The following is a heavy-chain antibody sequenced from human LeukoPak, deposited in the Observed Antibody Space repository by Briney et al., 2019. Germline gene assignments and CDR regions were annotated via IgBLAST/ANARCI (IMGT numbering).Heavy chain of an antibody. CDR3: ARDGSLPDY. CDR2: ITSDGRST. J-gene: IGHJ4*02. Sequence: PGRSLRLSCAASGFTFSNYWMHWVPQTPGKGPVRVSRITSDGRSTTSADSVKGRFTISRDNVKNTLFLKISILRTQTTPKYYWARDGSLPDYCGQGTVVSVSS. V-gene: IGHV3-74*03. CDR1: GFTFSNYW. D-gene: IGHD1-26*01.